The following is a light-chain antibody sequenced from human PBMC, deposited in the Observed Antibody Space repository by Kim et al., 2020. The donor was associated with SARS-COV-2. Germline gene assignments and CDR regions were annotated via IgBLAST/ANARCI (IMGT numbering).Light chain of an antibody. CDR2: KDS. CDR1: TLGRQY. V-gene: IGLV3-25*03. Sequence: SYELTQPPSVSVAPGKTATITCGGNTLGRQYAYWYQQKPGQAPVLVIYKDSDRPSGIPERFSGSSSETTVTLTISRVQAEDEADYYCQAGDSSGNHGVFG. CDR3: QAGDSSGNHGV. J-gene: IGLJ2*01.